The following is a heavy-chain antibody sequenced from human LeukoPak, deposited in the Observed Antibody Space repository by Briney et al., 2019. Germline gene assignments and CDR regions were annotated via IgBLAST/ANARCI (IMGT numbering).Heavy chain of an antibody. J-gene: IGHJ4*02. CDR1: GSIFTSYW. Sequence: GASLKISCKGSGSIFTSYWIAWVRQMPGKGLEWMGIIYPGDSDTRYSPSFQGQVTISADKSISTAYLQWSSLKASDTAMYYCARLVGTTAGYYWGQGTLVTVSS. CDR2: IYPGDSDT. CDR3: ARLVGTTAGYY. D-gene: IGHD1-1*01. V-gene: IGHV5-51*01.